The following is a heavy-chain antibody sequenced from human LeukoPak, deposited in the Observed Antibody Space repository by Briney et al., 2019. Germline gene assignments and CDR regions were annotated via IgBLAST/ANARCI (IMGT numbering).Heavy chain of an antibody. J-gene: IGHJ4*02. CDR2: IYYSGST. Sequence: SETLSLTCTVSGGSISSSSYYWGWIRQPPGKGLEWIGNIYYSGSTYYNPSLKSRVTISVDTSRNQSSLKLSSVTAADTAVYYCARQAAQTYDYWGQGTLVTVFS. V-gene: IGHV4-39*01. CDR3: ARQAAQTYDY. CDR1: GGSISSSSYY.